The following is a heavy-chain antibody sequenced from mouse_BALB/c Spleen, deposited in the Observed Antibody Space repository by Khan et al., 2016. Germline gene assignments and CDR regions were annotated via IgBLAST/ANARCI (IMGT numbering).Heavy chain of an antibody. CDR3: ATTIYYNYAWFAY. CDR2: ISFDGSN. J-gene: IGHJ3*01. CDR1: GYSITSGYY. D-gene: IGHD2-4*01. V-gene: IGHV3-6*02. Sequence: QLVESGPGLVKPSQSLSLTCSVTGYSITSGYYWNWIRQFPGNKLEWMGHISFDGSNNYKPSLKNRITITRAPSKNQFFLRLNSVTTEDTASYYCATTIYYNYAWFAYWGQGTLVTVSA.